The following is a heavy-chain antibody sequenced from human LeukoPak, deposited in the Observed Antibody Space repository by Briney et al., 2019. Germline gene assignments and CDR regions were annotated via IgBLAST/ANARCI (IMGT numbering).Heavy chain of an antibody. CDR2: IYYSGST. CDR3: ARMFTMVRGAYDP. J-gene: IGHJ5*02. CDR1: GCSIRHSSYY. Sequence: PSETLSLTCTVSGCSIRHSSYYSGWIRQPPGKGLEWIGSIYYSGSTYYNPSLKSRVTISVDTSKNQFSLKLRSVSAADTAVYYCARMFTMVRGAYDPWGQGTLVTVSS. V-gene: IGHV4-39*01. D-gene: IGHD3-10*01.